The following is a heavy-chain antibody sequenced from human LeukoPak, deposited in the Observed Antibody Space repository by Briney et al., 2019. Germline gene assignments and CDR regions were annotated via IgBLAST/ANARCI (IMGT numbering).Heavy chain of an antibody. CDR3: ARVPERFYYYYYYMDV. J-gene: IGHJ6*03. V-gene: IGHV1-69*06. Sequence: ASVKVSCKASGGTFSSYAISWVRQAPGQGLEWMGGIIPIFGTANYAQKFQGRVTITADKSTSTAYMELSSLRSEDTAVYYCARVPERFYYYYYYMDVWGKGTTVTVSS. CDR1: GGTFSSYA. CDR2: IIPIFGTA.